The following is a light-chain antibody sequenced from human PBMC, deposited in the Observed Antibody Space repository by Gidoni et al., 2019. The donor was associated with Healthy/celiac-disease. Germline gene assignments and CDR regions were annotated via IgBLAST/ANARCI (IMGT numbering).Light chain of an antibody. Sequence: DIVLTQSPGTLSLSPVERATLSCRASQSVSSSYLAWYQQKPGQAPRLLIYGASSRATGIPDRFSGSGSGTDFTLTISRLEPEDFAMYYCQQYDSSQWTFGQGTKVEIK. V-gene: IGKV3-20*01. J-gene: IGKJ1*01. CDR1: QSVSSSY. CDR2: GAS. CDR3: QQYDSSQWT.